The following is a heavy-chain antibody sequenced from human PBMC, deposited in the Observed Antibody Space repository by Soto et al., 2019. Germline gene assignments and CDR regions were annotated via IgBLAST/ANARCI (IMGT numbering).Heavy chain of an antibody. D-gene: IGHD3-22*01. CDR1: GFTFSSYA. V-gene: IGHV3-23*01. J-gene: IGHJ4*02. CDR2: ISGSGGST. CDR3: AKDTLNSSRYRRFDY. Sequence: GGSLRLSCAASGFTFSSYAMSWVRQAPGKGLEWVSAISGSGGSTYYADSVKGRFTISRDNSKNTLYLQMNSLRAEDTAVYYCAKDTLNSSRYRRFDYWGQGTLVTSPQ.